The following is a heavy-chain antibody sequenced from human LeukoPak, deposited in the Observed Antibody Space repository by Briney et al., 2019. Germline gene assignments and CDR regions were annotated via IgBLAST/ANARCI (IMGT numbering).Heavy chain of an antibody. V-gene: IGHV3-23*01. CDR3: YYYDSSGFYPQTKIDY. J-gene: IGHJ4*02. Sequence: GGSLTLSCAGSGFSFSTYSMNWVRQAPGKGLEWVSVITESCAHPYYADSVKGRFTISRDNSKNTLYLRMNSLRAEDTAVYYCYYYDSSGFYPQTKIDYWGQGTLVTVSS. CDR1: GFSFSTYS. D-gene: IGHD3-22*01. CDR2: ITESCAHP.